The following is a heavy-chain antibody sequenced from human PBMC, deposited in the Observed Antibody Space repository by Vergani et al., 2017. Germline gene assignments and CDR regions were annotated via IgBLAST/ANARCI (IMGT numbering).Heavy chain of an antibody. D-gene: IGHD2-21*01. CDR2: IIPIFGTA. V-gene: IGHV1-69*01. CDR3: ARARVVIAIFSGAFDI. CDR1: GGTFSSYA. Sequence: QVQLVQSGSELKKPGASVKVSCKASGGTFSSYAISWVRQAPGQGLEWMGGIIPIFGTANYAQKFQGRVTITADESTSTAYMELSSLRSEDTAVYYCARARVVIAIFSGAFDIWGQGTMVTVSS. J-gene: IGHJ3*02.